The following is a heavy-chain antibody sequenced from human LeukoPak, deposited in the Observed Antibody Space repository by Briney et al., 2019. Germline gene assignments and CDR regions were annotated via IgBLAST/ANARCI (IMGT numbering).Heavy chain of an antibody. V-gene: IGHV3-53*01. Sequence: GGSLRLSCEASGFIVSDSYMNWVRQAPGMGLEWISVIYGDGLTYYTDSVKGRFTISRDNSKNTLYLQMNSLRAEDTAVYYCAKSGTSSWFLDYWGQGALVTVSS. CDR2: IYGDGLT. CDR1: GFIVSDSY. J-gene: IGHJ4*02. CDR3: AKSGTSSWFLDY. D-gene: IGHD6-13*01.